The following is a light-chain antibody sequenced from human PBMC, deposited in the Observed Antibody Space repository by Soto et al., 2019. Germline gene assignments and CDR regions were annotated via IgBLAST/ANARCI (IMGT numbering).Light chain of an antibody. Sequence: QSVLTQPRSVSGSPGQSVTISCTGTSSDVGGYNYVSWYQQHPGKAPKLMIYDVSQRPSGVTDRFSGSRSGNTASLTISGLQAEDEADYYCCSYAGSYTDVFGAGTKLTVL. V-gene: IGLV2-11*01. J-gene: IGLJ1*01. CDR1: SSDVGGYNY. CDR3: CSYAGSYTDV. CDR2: DVS.